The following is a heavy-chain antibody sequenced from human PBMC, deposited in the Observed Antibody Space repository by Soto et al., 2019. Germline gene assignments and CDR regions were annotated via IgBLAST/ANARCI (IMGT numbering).Heavy chain of an antibody. V-gene: IGHV1-3*01. CDR2: INAGNGNT. Sequence: QVQLVQSGAEVKKPGASVKVSCKASGYTFTSYAMHWVRQAPGQRLEWMGWINAGNGNTKYSQKFQGRVTITRDTSASTAYMHLSSLRSEDSAVYYCARDISGRHCSGGSCYMRGVYFDYWGQGTLVTVSS. J-gene: IGHJ4*02. D-gene: IGHD2-15*01. CDR1: GYTFTSYA. CDR3: ARDISGRHCSGGSCYMRGVYFDY.